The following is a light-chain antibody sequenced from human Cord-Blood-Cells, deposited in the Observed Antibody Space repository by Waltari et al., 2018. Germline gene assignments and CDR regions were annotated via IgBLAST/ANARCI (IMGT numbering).Light chain of an antibody. V-gene: IGKV1-39*01. CDR2: AAS. CDR1: QSISSY. Sequence: IQMTQSPSSLSASVGDRVTITCRASQSISSYLNWSQQKPGKAPKLLIYAASSLQSGVPSRFSGSGSGTDFTLTISSLQPEDFATYYCQQSYSTPPTWTFGQGTKVEIK. J-gene: IGKJ1*01. CDR3: QQSYSTPPTWT.